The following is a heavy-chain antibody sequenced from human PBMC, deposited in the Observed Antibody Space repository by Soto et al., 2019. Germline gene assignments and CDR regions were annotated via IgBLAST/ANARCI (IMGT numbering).Heavy chain of an antibody. Sequence: QVQLVQSGAEVKKPGSSVKVSCKASGGTFSSYSFTWVRQAPGQGLEWMGRIMPFFGIASYAQKFRGRVAIPADKSTSTAYMEVSSLRSEDTAVYYCARNADIGDIGLVPAAINAMDVWGRGTKVTVSS. D-gene: IGHD2-2*02. CDR1: GGTFSSYS. V-gene: IGHV1-69*02. CDR3: ARNADIGDIGLVPAAINAMDV. J-gene: IGHJ6*02. CDR2: IMPFFGIA.